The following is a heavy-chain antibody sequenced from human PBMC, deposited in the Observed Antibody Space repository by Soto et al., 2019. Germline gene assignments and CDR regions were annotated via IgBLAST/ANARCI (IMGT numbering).Heavy chain of an antibody. V-gene: IGHV3-11*05. J-gene: IGHJ5*02. CDR1: GFSFSDYY. CDR3: ARDYYGSGSYGWFDP. Sequence: QVQLVESGGGLVKPGGSLRLSCAASGFSFSDYYMSWIRQAPGKGLEWVSYISSSSSHTKYADSVKGRFTISRVNAKNSLYLQMNSLRAEDTAVYYCARDYYGSGSYGWFDPWGQGTLVTVSS. CDR2: ISSSSSHT. D-gene: IGHD3-10*01.